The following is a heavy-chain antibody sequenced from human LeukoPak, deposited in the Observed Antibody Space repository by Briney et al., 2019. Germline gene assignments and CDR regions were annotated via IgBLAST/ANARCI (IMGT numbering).Heavy chain of an antibody. V-gene: IGHV3-15*01. CDR3: TTDPGIALRPVFDY. CDR1: GITFTNAW. D-gene: IGHD6-13*01. Sequence: GGSLRPSCAASGITFTNAWMAWVRQVPGKGLEWVGRIKSKTDGGTIDYAAPVKGRFTISTDDSKITLYLQMNSLQIEDSDVYYCTTDPGIALRPVFDYWGQGTLVTVSS. J-gene: IGHJ4*02. CDR2: IKSKTDGGTI.